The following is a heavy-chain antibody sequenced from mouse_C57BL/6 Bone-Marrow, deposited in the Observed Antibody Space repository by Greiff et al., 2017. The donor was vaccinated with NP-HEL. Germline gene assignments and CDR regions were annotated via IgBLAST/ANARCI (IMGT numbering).Heavy chain of an antibody. V-gene: IGHV14-3*01. Sequence: VQLQQSVAELVRPGASVKLSCTASGFNIKNTYMHWVKQRPEQGLEWIGRIDPAHGNTKYAPKFQGKATITADTSSNTAFLQLSSLTSEDTAIYYCARSDSSGYNAMDYWGQGTSVTVSS. CDR2: IDPAHGNT. CDR3: ARSDSSGYNAMDY. CDR1: GFNIKNTY. D-gene: IGHD3-2*02. J-gene: IGHJ4*01.